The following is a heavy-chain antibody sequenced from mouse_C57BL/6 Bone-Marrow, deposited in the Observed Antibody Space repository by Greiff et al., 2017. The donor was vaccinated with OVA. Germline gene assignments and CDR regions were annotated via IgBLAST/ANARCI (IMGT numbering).Heavy chain of an antibody. Sequence: VQLQQSGPELVKPGASVKISCKASGYAFSSSWMNWVKQRPGKGLEWIGRIYPGDGDTNYNGKFKGKATLTADKSSSTAYMQLSSLTSEDSAIYYCARVFFHFDYWGQGTTLTVSS. J-gene: IGHJ2*01. CDR2: IYPGDGDT. CDR3: ARVFFHFDY. CDR1: GYAFSSSW. V-gene: IGHV1-82*01.